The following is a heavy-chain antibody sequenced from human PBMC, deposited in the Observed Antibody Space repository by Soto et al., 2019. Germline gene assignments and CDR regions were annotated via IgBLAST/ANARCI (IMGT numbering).Heavy chain of an antibody. D-gene: IGHD1-26*01. Sequence: GESLKISCDGSGYTFTYYWIGWVRQMPGKGLEWMGVTYPFDSDTRYSPSFQGRVTISAVQSTNTAYLELSRLQASDNAIYYCGRHSGGATTGIDYWGQGTLVTVSS. J-gene: IGHJ4*01. CDR3: GRHSGGATTGIDY. V-gene: IGHV5-51*01. CDR2: TYPFDSDT. CDR1: GYTFTYYW.